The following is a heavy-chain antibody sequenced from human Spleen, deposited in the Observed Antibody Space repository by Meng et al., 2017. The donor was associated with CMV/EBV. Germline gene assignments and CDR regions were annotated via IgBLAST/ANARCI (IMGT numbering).Heavy chain of an antibody. V-gene: IGHV1-2*04. Sequence: YTFSGHYIHWVRQAPGQGLEWMGRINPNSGGPNYAQKFQGWVTMTRDTSISAAYMELSRLTPDDTAVYYCARDGGLKYSSGWYDLDYWGQGTLVTVSS. D-gene: IGHD6-19*01. CDR3: ARDGGLKYSSGWYDLDY. CDR2: INPNSGGP. J-gene: IGHJ4*02. CDR1: YTFSGHY.